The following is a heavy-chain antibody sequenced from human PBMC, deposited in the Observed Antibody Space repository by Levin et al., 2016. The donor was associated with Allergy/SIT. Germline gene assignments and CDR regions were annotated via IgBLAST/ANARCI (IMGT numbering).Heavy chain of an antibody. CDR1: GFSFRNYG. J-gene: IGHJ4*02. CDR3: ATDSSGWYLVP. Sequence: GESLKISCAASGFSFRNYGIHWVRQSPGKGLEWVSSISGNTQYTHYADSVRGRFSISRDNAKTSIFLDMNNLRGDDAGLYYCATDSSGWYLVPWGQGTLVTVSS. CDR2: ISGNTQYT. V-gene: IGHV3-21*01. D-gene: IGHD6-19*01.